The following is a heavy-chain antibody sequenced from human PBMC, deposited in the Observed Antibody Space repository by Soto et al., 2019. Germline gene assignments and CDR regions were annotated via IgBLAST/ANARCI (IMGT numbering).Heavy chain of an antibody. CDR3: ARGRLDAFDI. CDR2: NYDSGST. V-gene: IGHV4-30-2*01. CDR1: GGSISSGGYS. J-gene: IGHJ3*02. Sequence: PSESLSLTCAASGGSISSGGYSWSWIRQPPGKGLEGIGNNYDSGSTYYNPSLKSRVTISVDRSKIQFSLKLSSVTDADTAVYYCARGRLDAFDIWGQGTMVTVSS.